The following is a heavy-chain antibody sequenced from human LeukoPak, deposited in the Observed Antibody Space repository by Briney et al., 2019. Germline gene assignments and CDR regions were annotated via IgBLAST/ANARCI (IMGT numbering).Heavy chain of an antibody. Sequence: SETLSLTCAVYGGSFSGYYWSWIRQPPGKGLEWLGEIKHSGSTNHDPSLKSRVPISVDTSKNQFSLKLSSVTAADTAVYYCASWSGNSGYKPFDYWGQGTLVTVSS. CDR1: GGSFSGYY. CDR2: IKHSGST. V-gene: IGHV4-34*01. J-gene: IGHJ4*02. CDR3: ASWSGNSGYKPFDY. D-gene: IGHD5-12*01.